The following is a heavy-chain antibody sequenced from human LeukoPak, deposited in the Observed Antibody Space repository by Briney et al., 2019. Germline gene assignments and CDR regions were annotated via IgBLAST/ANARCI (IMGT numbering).Heavy chain of an antibody. CDR3: ARGSSGFWFDP. V-gene: IGHV4-59*01. CDR1: GVSISSYY. J-gene: IGHJ5*02. CDR2: IYYSGST. Sequence: SETLSLTCTVSGVSISSYYWSWIRQPPGKGLEWIGYIYYSGSTNYNPSLKSRVTISIDTSKNQFSLKLSSVTAADTAVYYCARGSSGFWFDPWGQGTLVTVSS. D-gene: IGHD3-22*01.